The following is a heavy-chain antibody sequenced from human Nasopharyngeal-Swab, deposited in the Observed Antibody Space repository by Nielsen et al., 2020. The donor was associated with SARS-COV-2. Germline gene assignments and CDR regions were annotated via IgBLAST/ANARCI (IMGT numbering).Heavy chain of an antibody. Sequence: VRQAAGKGLGWVGSISSSSSYIYYADSVKGRFTISRDNAKNSLYLQMNSLRAEDTAVYYCASRKCPTVPDNDYWGQGTLVTVSS. J-gene: IGHJ4*02. D-gene: IGHD5/OR15-5a*01. CDR3: ASRKCPTVPDNDY. CDR2: ISSSSSYI. V-gene: IGHV3-21*01.